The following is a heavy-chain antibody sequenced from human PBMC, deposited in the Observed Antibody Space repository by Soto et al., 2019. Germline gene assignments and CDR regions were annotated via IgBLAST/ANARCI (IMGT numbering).Heavy chain of an antibody. V-gene: IGHV6-1*01. J-gene: IGHJ6*02. Sequence: SQTLSLPCAISGDSVSSNSAAWNWIRQSPSRGLEWLGRTYYRSKWYNDYAVSVKSRITINPDTSKNQFSLQLNSVTPEDTAVYYCARDPITIFGVGPYYYYYGMDVWGQGTTVTVSS. CDR2: TYYRSKWYN. D-gene: IGHD3-3*01. CDR3: ARDPITIFGVGPYYYYYGMDV. CDR1: GDSVSSNSAA.